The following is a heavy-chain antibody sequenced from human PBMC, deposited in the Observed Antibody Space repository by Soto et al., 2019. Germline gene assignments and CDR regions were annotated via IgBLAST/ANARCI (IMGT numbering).Heavy chain of an antibody. CDR1: GFTFSNAW. CDR2: IKSKTDGGTT. V-gene: IGHV3-15*01. J-gene: IGHJ4*02. Sequence: GGSLRLSCAASGFTFSNAWMSWVRQAPGKGLEWVGRIKSKTDGGTTDYAAPVKGRFTISRDDSKNTLYLQMNSLKTEDTAVYYCTTPESEYSGYGWFDYWGQGTLVTVSS. D-gene: IGHD5-12*01. CDR3: TTPESEYSGYGWFDY.